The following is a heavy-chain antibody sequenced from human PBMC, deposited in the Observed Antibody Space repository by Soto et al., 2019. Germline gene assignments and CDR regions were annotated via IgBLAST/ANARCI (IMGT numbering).Heavy chain of an antibody. CDR2: INHSGST. Sequence: EPRSLTWAVDGGCLSGYYWGWIRQPPGKGLEWIGEINHSGSTNYNPSLKSRVTISVDTSKNQFSMKLSSVTAADTAVYYCARGILQDILSAWGQGTTVT. CDR3: ARGILQDILSA. V-gene: IGHV4-34*01. D-gene: IGHD2-15*01. J-gene: IGHJ6*02. CDR1: GGCLSGYY.